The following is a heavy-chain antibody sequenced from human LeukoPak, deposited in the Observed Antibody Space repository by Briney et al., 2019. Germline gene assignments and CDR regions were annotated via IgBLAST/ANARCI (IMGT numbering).Heavy chain of an antibody. CDR2: INPNSGGT. V-gene: IGHV1-2*02. CDR3: AKYYDILTGSPFDP. D-gene: IGHD3-9*01. CDR1: GYTFTGYF. J-gene: IGHJ5*02. Sequence: ASVKVSCKASGYTFTGYFIHWVRQAPGQGLEWMGWINPNSGGTNYAQKFQGRVTMTRDTSISTAYMELNRLRSDDTAVYYCAKYYDILTGSPFDPWGQGTLVTVSS.